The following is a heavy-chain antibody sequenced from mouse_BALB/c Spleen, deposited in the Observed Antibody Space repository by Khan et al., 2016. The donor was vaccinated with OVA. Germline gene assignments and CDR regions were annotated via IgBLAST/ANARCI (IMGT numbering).Heavy chain of an antibody. CDR3: ARGNYYGYALDY. J-gene: IGHJ4*01. CDR2: ISYSGST. V-gene: IGHV3-2*02. CDR1: GYSITSNYA. Sequence: EVKLEESGPGLVKPSQSLSLTCTVNGYSITSNYAWNWIRQFPGNKLEWMGYISYSGSTNYNPSLKSRLSITRDTSKNQFFLLLHSVTTEDSATCYCARGNYYGYALDYWGQGTSVTVSS. D-gene: IGHD1-1*01.